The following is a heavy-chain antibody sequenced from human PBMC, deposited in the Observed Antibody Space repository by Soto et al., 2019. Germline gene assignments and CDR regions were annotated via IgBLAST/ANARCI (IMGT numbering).Heavy chain of an antibody. CDR2: LSGTGGTT. J-gene: IGHJ4*02. V-gene: IGHV3-23*01. D-gene: IGHD6-25*01. CDR1: GFAFSSYA. Sequence: EVQLSESGGNLVQPGGSLRLSCAASGFAFSSYAMTWVRQAPGKGLEWVSALSGTGGTTYSADSVRGRFTIARDNSKNTLYLQMNGLSPEDSAIYYCAKFIVGTGGSSGWPWFLDSWGQGTLVTVSS. CDR3: AKFIVGTGGSSGWPWFLDS.